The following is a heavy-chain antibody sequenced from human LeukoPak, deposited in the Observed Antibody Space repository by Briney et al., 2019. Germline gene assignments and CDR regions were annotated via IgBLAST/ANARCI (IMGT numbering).Heavy chain of an antibody. V-gene: IGHV3-33*01. CDR3: ARGYYYDSSGYYSDY. J-gene: IGHJ4*02. D-gene: IGHD3-22*01. Sequence: PGGSPRLSCAASGFTISSYGMHWVRQAPGKGLEWVAVIWYDGSNKYYADSVKGRFTISRDNSKNTLYLQMNSLRAEDTAVYYCARGYYYDSSGYYSDYWGQGTLVTVSS. CDR1: GFTISSYG. CDR2: IWYDGSNK.